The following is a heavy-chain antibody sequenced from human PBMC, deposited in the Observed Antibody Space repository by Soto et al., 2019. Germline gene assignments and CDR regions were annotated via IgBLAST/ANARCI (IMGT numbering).Heavy chain of an antibody. CDR2: ISGSGGST. Sequence: EVQLLESGGGLVQPGGSLRLSCAASGFTFSSYAMSWVRQAPGKGLEWVSAISGSGGSTYYADSVKGRFTISRDNSKNTLYLQMNSLRAEDTAVYYCAKGGRGQQWLAYYYYGMDVWGQGTTVTVSS. CDR1: GFTFSSYA. V-gene: IGHV3-23*01. CDR3: AKGGRGQQWLAYYYYGMDV. J-gene: IGHJ6*02. D-gene: IGHD6-19*01.